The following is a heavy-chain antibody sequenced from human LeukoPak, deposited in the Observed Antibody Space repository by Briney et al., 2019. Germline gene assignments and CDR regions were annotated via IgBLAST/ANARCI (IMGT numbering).Heavy chain of an antibody. D-gene: IGHD3-10*01. Sequence: ASVKVSCKASGGTFSSYAISWVRQAPGQGLEWMGGIIPIFGTANYAQKFQGRVTITADKSTSTAYMELSSLRSEDTAVYYCARVYGPQYYYYMDVWGKGTTVTVSS. J-gene: IGHJ6*03. V-gene: IGHV1-69*06. CDR1: GGTFSSYA. CDR3: ARVYGPQYYYYMDV. CDR2: IIPIFGTA.